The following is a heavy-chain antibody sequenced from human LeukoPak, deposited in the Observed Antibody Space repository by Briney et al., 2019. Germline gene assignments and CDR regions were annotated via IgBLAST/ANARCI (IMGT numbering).Heavy chain of an antibody. J-gene: IGHJ6*03. V-gene: IGHV3-21*01. CDR3: ARFYGGETGYYYYYMDV. CDR2: ISSSSSYI. D-gene: IGHD4-23*01. Sequence: PGGSLRLSCAASGFTFSSYAMSWVRQAPGKGLEWVSSISSSSSYIYYADSVKGRFTISRDNAKNSLYLQMNSLRAEDTAVYYCARFYGGETGYYYYYMDVWGKGTTVTVSS. CDR1: GFTFSSYA.